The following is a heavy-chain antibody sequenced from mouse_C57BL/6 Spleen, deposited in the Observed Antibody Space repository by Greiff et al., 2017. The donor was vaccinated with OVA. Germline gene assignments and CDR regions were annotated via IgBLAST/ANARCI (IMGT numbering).Heavy chain of an antibody. Sequence: VQPKESGPELVKPGASVKISCKASGYSFTDYNMNWVKQSNGKSLEWIGVINPNYGTTSYNQKFKGKATLTVDQSSSTAYMQLNSLTSEDSAVYYCARGGAYYDYSYAMDYWGQGTSVTVSS. V-gene: IGHV1-39*01. J-gene: IGHJ4*01. D-gene: IGHD2-4*01. CDR1: GYSFTDYN. CDR3: ARGGAYYDYSYAMDY. CDR2: INPNYGTT.